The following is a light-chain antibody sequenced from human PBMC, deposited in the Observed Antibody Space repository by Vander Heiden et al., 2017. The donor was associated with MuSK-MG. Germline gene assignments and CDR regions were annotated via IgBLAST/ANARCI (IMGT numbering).Light chain of an antibody. V-gene: IGKV1-39*01. J-gene: IGKJ1*01. CDR2: GVS. CDR1: QNIYNY. CDR3: QHSYRPPRT. Sequence: DIQMTQSPSSLSASVGDRVTITCRASQNIYNYLHWYQQKPGKAPDLLIYGVSNLHGGVPSRFSGSGSWTDFTLTISSLQPEDVATYYCQHSYRPPRTFGQGTKLEIK.